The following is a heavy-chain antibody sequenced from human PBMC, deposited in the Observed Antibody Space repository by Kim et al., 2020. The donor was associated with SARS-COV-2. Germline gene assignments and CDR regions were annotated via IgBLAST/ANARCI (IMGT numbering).Heavy chain of an antibody. Sequence: GGSLRLSCAASGFTFSSYAMHWVRQAPGKGLEWVAVISYDGSNKYYADSVKGRFTISRDNSKNTLYLQMNSLRAEDTAVYYCARDRWAAVAGTVVDYWGQGTLVTVSS. J-gene: IGHJ4*02. CDR2: ISYDGSNK. D-gene: IGHD6-19*01. V-gene: IGHV3-30*04. CDR3: ARDRWAAVAGTVVDY. CDR1: GFTFSSYA.